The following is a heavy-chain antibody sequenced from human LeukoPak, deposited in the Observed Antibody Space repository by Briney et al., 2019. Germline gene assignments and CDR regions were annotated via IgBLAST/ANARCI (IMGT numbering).Heavy chain of an antibody. CDR2: ISPYNGNT. CDR3: ARDRAVGGYYVNCFDH. D-gene: IGHD3-3*01. V-gene: IGHV1-18*01. CDR1: GYTFTTYG. Sequence: ASVKVSCKTSGYTFTTYGLSWVRQAPGQGLEWMGWISPYNGNTNYAQKLRGRVTMTTDTSTSTAYMELRSLRSDDTAVYYCARDRAVGGYYVNCFDHWGQGTLVTVSA. J-gene: IGHJ4*02.